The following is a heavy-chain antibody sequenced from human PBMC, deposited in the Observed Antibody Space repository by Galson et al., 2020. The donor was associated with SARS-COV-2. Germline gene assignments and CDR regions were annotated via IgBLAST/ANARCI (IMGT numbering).Heavy chain of an antibody. D-gene: IGHD6-13*01. CDR3: ARAPFHTSSWLFDP. CDR1: GGSFNAYY. CDR2: IHHSGFT. J-gene: IGHJ5*02. Sequence: SETLSLTCAVSGGSFNAYYWSWIRQPPGKGLEWIGEIHHSGFTNYNPSLESRVTISLDTSMNHFSLNVRSMTAADTAVYYCARAPFHTSSWLFDPWGQRILVTVSS. V-gene: IGHV4-34*01.